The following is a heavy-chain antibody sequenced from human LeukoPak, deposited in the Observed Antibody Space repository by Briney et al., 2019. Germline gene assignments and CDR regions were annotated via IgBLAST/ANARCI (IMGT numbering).Heavy chain of an antibody. D-gene: IGHD3-10*01. J-gene: IGHJ4*02. CDR1: GGTFSSYA. V-gene: IGHV1-69*13. Sequence: SVKVSCKASGGTFSSYAISWVRQAPGQGLEWMGGIIPIFGTANYAQKFQGRATITADESTSTAYMELSSLRSEDTAVYYCARDRGFGELLVYWGQGTLVTVSS. CDR2: IIPIFGTA. CDR3: ARDRGFGELLVY.